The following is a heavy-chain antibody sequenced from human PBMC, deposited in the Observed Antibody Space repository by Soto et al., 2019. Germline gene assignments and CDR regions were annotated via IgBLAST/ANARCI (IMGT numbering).Heavy chain of an antibody. D-gene: IGHD1-20*01. V-gene: IGHV4-59*01. Sequence: KASETLSLTCTVSGTSISSFYWSWIRQPPGKGLEWIGDVYKTGSTNYNPSLKSRVTISVDPSKKQFSLKLRSVTTADTAVYYCAREVARITGTERWGQGTLVTVSS. CDR2: VYKTGST. J-gene: IGHJ4*02. CDR1: GTSISSFY. CDR3: AREVARITGTER.